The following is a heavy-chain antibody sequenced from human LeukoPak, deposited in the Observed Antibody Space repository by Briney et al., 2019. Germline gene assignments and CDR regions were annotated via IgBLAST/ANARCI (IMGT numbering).Heavy chain of an antibody. J-gene: IGHJ4*02. V-gene: IGHV3-15*01. Sequence: GGSLRLSCAASGFTFSNAWMSWVRQAPGKGLEWVGRIKSKTDGCTTDYAARVKGRFTISRDDSKNTLYLQMNSLKTEDTAVYYCTTDNWYSSGWYDAGIDYWGQGTLVTVSS. CDR2: IKSKTDGCTT. CDR3: TTDNWYSSGWYDAGIDY. D-gene: IGHD6-19*01. CDR1: GFTFSNAW.